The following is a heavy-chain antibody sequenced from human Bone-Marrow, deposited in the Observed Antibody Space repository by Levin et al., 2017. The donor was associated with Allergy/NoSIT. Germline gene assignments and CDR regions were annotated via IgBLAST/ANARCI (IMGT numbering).Heavy chain of an antibody. J-gene: IGHJ3*01. V-gene: IGHV4-38-2*01. Sequence: SQTLSLTCGVSNYSISSGFYWGWIRQPPGKGLEWIGYVSYSGITFYNQSLKSPVTISGDTSKNLFSLTLNSVTAADTAIYYCARGITVFGVVLAVNDAFDVWGQGTMVTVSS. D-gene: IGHD3-3*01. CDR2: VSYSGIT. CDR1: NYSISSGFY. CDR3: ARGITVFGVVLAVNDAFDV.